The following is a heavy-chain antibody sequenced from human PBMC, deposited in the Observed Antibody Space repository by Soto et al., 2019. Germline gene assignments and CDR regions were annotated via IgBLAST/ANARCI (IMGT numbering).Heavy chain of an antibody. CDR2: IFHTGST. J-gene: IGHJ6*02. Sequence: QLQLQESGPGLVKPSETLSLTCAVSGGSISSSNIYWGWIRQPPGKGLEWIGNIFHTGSTNYSPSLKTRVTISVDTSKNLFSLRLSSVTAADTAVYYCARRPQNYGVDVGGQGTTVTVSS. CDR1: GGSISSSNIY. V-gene: IGHV4-39*01. CDR3: ARRPQNYGVDV.